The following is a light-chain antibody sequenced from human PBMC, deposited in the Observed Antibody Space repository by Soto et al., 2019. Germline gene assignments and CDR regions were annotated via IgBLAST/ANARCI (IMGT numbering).Light chain of an antibody. V-gene: IGLV3-21*02. Sequence: SYELTQPPSVSVAPGQTARIICGGNNIGSETVHWYQQKPGQAPVLVVYDDTGRPSGIPERFSGSNSGNTATLTISRVEAGDEADYYCQVCHSDSDHYVFGTGTKVTVL. CDR3: QVCHSDSDHYV. CDR2: DDT. J-gene: IGLJ1*01. CDR1: NIGSET.